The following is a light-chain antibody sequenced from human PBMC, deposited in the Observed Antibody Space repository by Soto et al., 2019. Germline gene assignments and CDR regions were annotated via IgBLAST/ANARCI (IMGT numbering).Light chain of an antibody. CDR2: GAS. J-gene: IGKJ1*01. CDR1: QSVSNNY. CDR3: QQYSTFLWT. V-gene: IGKV3-20*01. Sequence: EIVLTQSPCTLSLSPGDRATLSCRASQSVSNNYLAWYQQKPGQAPRLLIYGASNRATGIPARFSGSGSGTEFTLTISSLQPDDFATYYCQQYSTFLWTFGQGTKVDIK.